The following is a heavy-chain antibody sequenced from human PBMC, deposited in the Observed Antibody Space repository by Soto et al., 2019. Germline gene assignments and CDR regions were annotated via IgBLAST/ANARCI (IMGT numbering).Heavy chain of an antibody. CDR1: GGSISSRGYY. V-gene: IGHV4-31*03. D-gene: IGHD4-17*01. J-gene: IGHJ4*02. CDR2: ISYSEST. CDR3: AGGNDYATIGY. Sequence: PSETLSLTCTVSGGSISSRGYYCSWIRQFPGKGLEWIGYISYSESTDYNPSLKSRVTISADTSKNQFSLKLSSVTAADTAVYYCAGGNDYATIGYWGQGAQVTVSS.